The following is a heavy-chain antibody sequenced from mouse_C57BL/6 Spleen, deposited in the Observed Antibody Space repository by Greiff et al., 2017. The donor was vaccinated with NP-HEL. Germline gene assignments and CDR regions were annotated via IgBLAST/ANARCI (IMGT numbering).Heavy chain of an antibody. D-gene: IGHD1-1*01. CDR3: ARSYYYGSSQAWFAY. V-gene: IGHV5-17*01. Sequence: EVKLMESGGGLVKPGGTLKLSCAASGFTFSDYGMHWVRQAPEKGLEWVAYISSGSSTIYYADTVKGRFTISRDNAKSTLFLQMTSLRAEDTAMYYCARSYYYGSSQAWFAYWGKGTLVTVSA. J-gene: IGHJ3*01. CDR1: GFTFSDYG. CDR2: ISSGSSTI.